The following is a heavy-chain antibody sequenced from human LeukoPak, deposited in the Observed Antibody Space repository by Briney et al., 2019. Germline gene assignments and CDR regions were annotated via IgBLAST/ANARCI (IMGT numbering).Heavy chain of an antibody. CDR3: ARPYYDFWSGYFHDAFDI. V-gene: IGHV1-8*01. D-gene: IGHD3-3*01. CDR1: GYTFTSYD. J-gene: IGHJ3*02. CDR2: MNPNSGNT. Sequence: ASVKVSCKASGYTFTSYDINWVRQATGQGLEWMGWMNPNSGNTGYAQKFQGRVTITRNTSISTAYMELSSLRSEDTAVYYCARPYYDFWSGYFHDAFDIWGQGTMVTVSS.